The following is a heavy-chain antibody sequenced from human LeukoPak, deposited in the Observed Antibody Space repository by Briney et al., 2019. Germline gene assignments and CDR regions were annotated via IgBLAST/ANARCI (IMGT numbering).Heavy chain of an antibody. CDR1: GYTFTSYG. CDR2: ISGYNGNT. D-gene: IGHD3-22*01. Sequence: ASVKVSCKPSGYTFTSYGISWVRQAPGQGLEWMGWISGYNGNTKYAQKLQGRVTMTTDTSTSTAYMELRSLRSDGTAVYYCARDSLQIYYDSSGYHLDAFDNWGQGTMVTVSS. V-gene: IGHV1-18*01. CDR3: ARDSLQIYYDSSGYHLDAFDN. J-gene: IGHJ3*02.